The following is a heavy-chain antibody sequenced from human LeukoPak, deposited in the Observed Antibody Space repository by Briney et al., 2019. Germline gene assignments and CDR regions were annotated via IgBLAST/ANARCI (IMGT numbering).Heavy chain of an antibody. CDR1: GYTLTELS. CDR3: ARAPGYSYGYGWFDP. CDR2: FDPEDGET. V-gene: IGHV1-24*01. D-gene: IGHD5-18*01. Sequence: ASVKVSCKVSGYTLTELSMHWVRQAPGKGLEWMGGFDPEDGETIYAQKFQGRVTMTEDTSTDTAYMELSSLRSEDTAVYYCARAPGYSYGYGWFDPWGQGTLVTVSS. J-gene: IGHJ5*02.